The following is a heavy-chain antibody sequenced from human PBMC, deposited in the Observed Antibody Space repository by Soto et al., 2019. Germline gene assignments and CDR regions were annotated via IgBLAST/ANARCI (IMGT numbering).Heavy chain of an antibody. CDR2: INPNSGAT. J-gene: IGHJ4*02. CDR3: ARVPTDYYDSSGYLPYYFDY. Sequence: GVSVKVSCKASGYTYTGYYMHWVRQAPGQGLEWMGWINPNSGATNYAQKFQGRVTMTADESTSTAYMELSSLRSEDTAVYYCARVPTDYYDSSGYLPYYFDYWGQGTLVTVSS. D-gene: IGHD3-22*01. CDR1: GYTYTGYY. V-gene: IGHV1-2*02.